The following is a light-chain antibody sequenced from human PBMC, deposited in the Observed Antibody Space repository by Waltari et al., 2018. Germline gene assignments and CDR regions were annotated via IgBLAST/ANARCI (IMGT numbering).Light chain of an antibody. CDR3: GTWDSSLSALV. CDR2: DND. V-gene: IGLV1-51*01. CDR1: ISTVGTNY. Sequence: QSVLPQPPSVSAAPGQKVTISCSGSISTVGTNYVSCYQQVPGTAPKLLIYDNDKRYSGIPDRFSGSKSSTSATLGITGLQTGDEADYYCGTWDSSLSALVFGGGTKVTVL. J-gene: IGLJ2*01.